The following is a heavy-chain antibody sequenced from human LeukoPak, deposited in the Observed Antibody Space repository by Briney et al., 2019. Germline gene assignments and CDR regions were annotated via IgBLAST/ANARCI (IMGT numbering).Heavy chain of an antibody. CDR1: EFIFVAYW. J-gene: IGHJ4*02. CDR2: INQDGTEK. D-gene: IGHD3-10*01. CDR3: VRSLERFGTRDY. V-gene: IGHV3-7*01. Sequence: GGSLSLSCAASEFIFVAYWMTWVRQAPGKGLEWVAHINQDGTEKYYMDSVKGRFTISRDNAKKSLFLQMNSLTAEDTALYYCVRSLERFGTRDYWGQGTLVTVSS.